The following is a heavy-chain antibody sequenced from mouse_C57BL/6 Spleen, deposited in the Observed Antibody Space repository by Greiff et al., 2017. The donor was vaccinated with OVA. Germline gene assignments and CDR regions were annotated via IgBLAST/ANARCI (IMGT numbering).Heavy chain of an antibody. Sequence: EVQLQESGGGLVQPGGSLSLSCAASGFTFTDYYMSWVRQPPGKALEWLGFIRNKANGYTTEYSVSVKGRFTISRDNSQSILYLQMNALRAEDSATYYCARWGAYDYDDYWGQGTTLTVSS. J-gene: IGHJ2*01. V-gene: IGHV7-3*01. CDR3: ARWGAYDYDDY. CDR2: IRNKANGYTT. CDR1: GFTFTDYY. D-gene: IGHD2-4*01.